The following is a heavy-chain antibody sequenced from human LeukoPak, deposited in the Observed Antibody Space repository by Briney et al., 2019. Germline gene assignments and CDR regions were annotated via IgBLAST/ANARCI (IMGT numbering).Heavy chain of an antibody. J-gene: IGHJ4*02. D-gene: IGHD5-12*01. Sequence: PSETLSLTCAVYGGSFSGYYWSWIRQPPGKGLEWIGEINHSGSTNYNPSLKSRVTISVDTPKNQFSLKLSSVTAADTAVYYCARGLRRWLRDPFDYWGQGTLVTLSS. CDR2: INHSGST. V-gene: IGHV4-34*01. CDR1: GGSFSGYY. CDR3: ARGLRRWLRDPFDY.